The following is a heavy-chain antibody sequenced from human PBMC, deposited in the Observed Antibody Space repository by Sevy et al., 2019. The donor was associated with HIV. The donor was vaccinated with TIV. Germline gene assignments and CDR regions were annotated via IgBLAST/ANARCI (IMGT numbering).Heavy chain of an antibody. CDR2: IKQDGSEK. CDR1: GFTFRIYW. Sequence: GGSLRLSCAASGFTFRIYWMSWVRQVPGKGLEWVANIKQDGSEKYYVDSVKGRFTISRENAKNSLYLQMNSLRAEDTAVYYCARNDLRFDYWGQGTLVTVSS. CDR3: ARNDLRFDY. V-gene: IGHV3-7*01. J-gene: IGHJ4*02. D-gene: IGHD3-3*01.